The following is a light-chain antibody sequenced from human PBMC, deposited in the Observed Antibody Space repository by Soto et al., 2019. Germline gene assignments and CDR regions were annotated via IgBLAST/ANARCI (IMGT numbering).Light chain of an antibody. CDR1: QSVSIRH. J-gene: IGKJ1*01. CDR3: QQYGTSWT. CDR2: ATS. Sequence: IVLTQSPGNLSLSPGEGATLSCRTSQSVSIRHLAWYQQRPGQAPRLLIYATSDRATGTPDRFNGSGSGTDFTLTNTGLAPEDFAVYYCQQYGTSWTFGQGTKVEI. V-gene: IGKV3-20*01.